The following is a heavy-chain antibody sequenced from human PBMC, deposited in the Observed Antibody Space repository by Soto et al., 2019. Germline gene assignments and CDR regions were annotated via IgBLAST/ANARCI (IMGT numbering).Heavy chain of an antibody. CDR2: IHPSGGGT. D-gene: IGHD2-21*02. CDR1: GYTFNTYY. V-gene: IGHV1-46*02. Sequence: QVQLVQSRAEVKKPGASGKVSCKPSGYTFNTYYLHWVRQAPGQALEWMGVIHPSGGGTTYAQKSLGRVTVTRDTSTSTVFMELSSLRSDDPAVYYRARGGHIAVVTASFDYWGQGTLVTVSS. J-gene: IGHJ4*02. CDR3: ARGGHIAVVTASFDY.